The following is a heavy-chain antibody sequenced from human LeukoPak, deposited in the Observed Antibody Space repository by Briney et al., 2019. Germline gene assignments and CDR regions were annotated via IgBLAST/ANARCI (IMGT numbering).Heavy chain of an antibody. CDR2: IYYSGST. CDR3: ARSQNYYGSGDY. CDR1: GGSISSYY. D-gene: IGHD3-10*01. V-gene: IGHV4-59*01. Sequence: SETLSLTCTVSGGSISSYYWSWIRQPPGKGLEWIGYIYYSGSTNYNPSLEGRVTISVDTSKNQFSVKLRSVTAADTAVYYCARSQNYYGSGDYWSQGTLVTVSS. J-gene: IGHJ4*02.